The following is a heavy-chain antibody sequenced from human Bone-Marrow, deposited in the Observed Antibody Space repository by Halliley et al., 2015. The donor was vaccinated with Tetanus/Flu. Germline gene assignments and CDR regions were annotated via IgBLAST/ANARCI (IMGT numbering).Heavy chain of an antibody. CDR3: ARRIAAAGPVGDAAFDI. J-gene: IGHJ3*02. Sequence: RGSTDYTPPLWSRATISMDTAKNQFSLALRSVTAADTALYYCARRIAAAGPVGDAAFDIWGQGTTVTVSS. CDR2: RGST. V-gene: IGHV4-31*02. D-gene: IGHD6-13*01.